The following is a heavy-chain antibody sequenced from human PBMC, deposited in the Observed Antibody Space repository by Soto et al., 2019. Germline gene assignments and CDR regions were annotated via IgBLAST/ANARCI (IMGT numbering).Heavy chain of an antibody. J-gene: IGHJ4*02. V-gene: IGHV3-30*18. Sequence: PGGSLRLSCAASGFTFSRYGMHWIRQAPGKGLEWVAVISYDGSNKYYADSVKGRFTISRDNSKNTLYLQMNSLRAEDTAVYYCAKDQGIAAAGTFDYWGQGTLVTVSS. CDR1: GFTFSRYG. CDR2: ISYDGSNK. D-gene: IGHD6-13*01. CDR3: AKDQGIAAAGTFDY.